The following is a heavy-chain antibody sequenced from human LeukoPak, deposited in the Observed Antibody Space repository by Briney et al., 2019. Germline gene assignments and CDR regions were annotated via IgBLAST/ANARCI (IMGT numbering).Heavy chain of an antibody. CDR3: ARVRGPTVTTMYFDY. Sequence: PGGSLRLSCAASGFTFSSYWMHWVRQAPGKGLVWVSRINSDGSSTSYADSVKGRFTISRDNSMNTLYLQMNSLRAEDTAVYYCARVRGPTVTTMYFDYWGQGALVTVPS. J-gene: IGHJ4*02. CDR2: INSDGSST. D-gene: IGHD4-17*01. V-gene: IGHV3-74*01. CDR1: GFTFSSYW.